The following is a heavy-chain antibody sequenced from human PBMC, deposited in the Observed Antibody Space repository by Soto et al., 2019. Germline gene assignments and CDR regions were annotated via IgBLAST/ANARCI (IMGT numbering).Heavy chain of an antibody. CDR1: GCTFSSYA. J-gene: IGHJ5*02. Sequence: SVKVSCKASGCTFSSYAISWVRQAPGQGLEWMGGIIPIFGTANYAQKFQGRVTITADESTSTAYMELSGLRSEDTAVYYCARTSPNAGSGIWYNWFDPWGQGTLVTVSS. CDR3: ARTSPNAGSGIWYNWFDP. CDR2: IIPIFGTA. V-gene: IGHV1-69*13. D-gene: IGHD3-10*01.